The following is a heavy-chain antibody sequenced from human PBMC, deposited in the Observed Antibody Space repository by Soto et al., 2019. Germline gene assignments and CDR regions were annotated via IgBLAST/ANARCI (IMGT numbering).Heavy chain of an antibody. CDR3: ARVETGFLEWPNYYMDV. Sequence: EVQLVESGGGLVQPGGSLRLSCAASGFTFSSYSMNWVRQAPGKGLEWVSYISSSSSTIYYADSVKGRFTISRDNAKNSLYLQMNSLRAEDTAVYYCARVETGFLEWPNYYMDVWGKGTTVTVSS. CDR1: GFTFSSYS. D-gene: IGHD3-3*01. V-gene: IGHV3-48*01. CDR2: ISSSSSTI. J-gene: IGHJ6*03.